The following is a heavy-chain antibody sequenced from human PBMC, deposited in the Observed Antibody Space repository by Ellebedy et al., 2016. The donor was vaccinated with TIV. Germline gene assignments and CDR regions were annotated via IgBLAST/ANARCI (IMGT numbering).Heavy chain of an antibody. CDR3: ARDGYNGSYYYYGMDV. V-gene: IGHV3-30*03. CDR1: GFTFSSYG. J-gene: IGHJ6*02. Sequence: GESLKISXAASGFTFSSYGMHWVRQAPGKGLEWVAVISYDGSNKYYADSVKGRFTISRDNSKNTLYLQMNSLRAEDTAVYYCARDGYNGSYYYYGMDVWGQGTTVTVSS. D-gene: IGHD5-24*01. CDR2: ISYDGSNK.